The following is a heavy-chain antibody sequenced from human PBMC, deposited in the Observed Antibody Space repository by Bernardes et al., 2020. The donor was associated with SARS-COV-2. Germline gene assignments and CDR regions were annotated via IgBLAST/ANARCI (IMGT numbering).Heavy chain of an antibody. CDR1: GGSFSVYY. J-gene: IGHJ3*02. CDR2: INHSGST. Sequence: SETLSLTCAVYGGSFSVYYWSWIRQPPGKGLEWIGEINHSGSTNYTPSLKSRVTISVDTSKNQFSLKLSSVTAADTAVYYCAKRDYGDFLRDAFDIWGQGTMVTVSS. D-gene: IGHD4-17*01. CDR3: AKRDYGDFLRDAFDI. V-gene: IGHV4-34*01.